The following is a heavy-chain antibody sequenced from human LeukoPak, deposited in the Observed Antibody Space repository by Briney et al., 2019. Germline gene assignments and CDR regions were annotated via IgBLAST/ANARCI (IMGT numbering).Heavy chain of an antibody. Sequence: PGGSLRLSCAASGFTFSSYAMHWVRRAPGKGLEWVAVISYDGSNKYYADSVKGRFTISRDNSKNTLYLQMNSLRAEDTAVYYCAKDGSIYYDFWSGPFDYWGQGTLVTVSS. J-gene: IGHJ4*02. D-gene: IGHD3-3*01. V-gene: IGHV3-30*04. CDR2: ISYDGSNK. CDR1: GFTFSSYA. CDR3: AKDGSIYYDFWSGPFDY.